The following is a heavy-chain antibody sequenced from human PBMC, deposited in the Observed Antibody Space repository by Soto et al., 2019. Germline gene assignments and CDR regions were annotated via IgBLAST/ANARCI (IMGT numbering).Heavy chain of an antibody. J-gene: IGHJ6*02. D-gene: IGHD3-10*01. V-gene: IGHV1-46*01. CDR2: INPSGGST. CDR1: GYTFTSYY. Sequence: ASVKVSCKASGYTFTSYYMHWVRQATGQGLEWMGIINPSGGSTSYAQKFQGRVTMTRDTSTSTVYMELSSLRSEDTAVYYCARGRLWFAPGGDYGMDVWGQGTTVTVSS. CDR3: ARGRLWFAPGGDYGMDV.